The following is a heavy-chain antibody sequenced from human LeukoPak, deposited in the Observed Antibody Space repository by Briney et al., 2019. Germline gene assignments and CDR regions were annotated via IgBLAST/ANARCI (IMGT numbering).Heavy chain of an antibody. CDR3: ARQTGSGLFILP. D-gene: IGHD3/OR15-3a*01. CDR1: GVSISSSYSY. Sequence: PSEALSLTCTVSGVSISSSYSYWGWIRQPPGMGLEWIGSIYYTGNTYYNASLKSQVSISIDTSKNQFSLKLTSVTAADTAVYYCARQTGSGLFILPGGQGTLVTVSS. CDR2: IYYTGNT. V-gene: IGHV4-39*01. J-gene: IGHJ4*02.